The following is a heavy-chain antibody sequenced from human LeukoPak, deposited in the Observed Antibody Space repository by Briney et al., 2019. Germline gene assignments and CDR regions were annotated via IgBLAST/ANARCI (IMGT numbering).Heavy chain of an antibody. CDR2: LYSGGST. CDR3: ARRQGCDYDSSDYVNAFDI. V-gene: IGHV3-53*01. J-gene: IGHJ3*02. Sequence: PGGSLRLSCAASGFIVSSNYMSWVRQAPGKGLEWVSLLYSGGSTYYADSVKGRFTISRDNSKNTLYLQMNSLRAEDTAVYYCARRQGCDYDSSDYVNAFDIWGQGTRVTVSS. D-gene: IGHD3-22*01. CDR1: GFIVSSNY.